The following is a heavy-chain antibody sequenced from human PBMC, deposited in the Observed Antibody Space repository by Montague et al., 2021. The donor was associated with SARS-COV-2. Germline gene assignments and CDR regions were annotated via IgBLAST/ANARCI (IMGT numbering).Heavy chain of an antibody. D-gene: IGHD6-13*01. V-gene: IGHV4-61*02. CDR3: ARDIAGAGLFDY. J-gene: IGHJ4*02. CDR1: GGSIISGTYY. CDR2: ILISGST. Sequence: TLSLTCTVSGGSIISGTYYWSWIRQSAGQGLEWIGRILISGSTYYNPSLRSRVTMSEDTSKNQFSLKLRSVTAADTAVYYCARDIAGAGLFDYWGQGTLVTVSS.